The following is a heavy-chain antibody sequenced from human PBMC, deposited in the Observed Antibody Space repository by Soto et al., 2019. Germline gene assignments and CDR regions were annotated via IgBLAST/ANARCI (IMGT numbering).Heavy chain of an antibody. CDR3: VREPWGFSGTWYDY. CDR2: INHDGSKT. CDR1: KFSFSSYW. Sequence: PGGSLRLSCAASKFSFSSYWMHWVRQVPGKGPAWVSRINHDGSKTEYADSVKGRFTISRDNTKNTLYLQMNSPRVEDTAMYYCVREPWGFSGTWYDYWGQGTLVTVSS. V-gene: IGHV3-74*01. D-gene: IGHD6-13*01. J-gene: IGHJ4*02.